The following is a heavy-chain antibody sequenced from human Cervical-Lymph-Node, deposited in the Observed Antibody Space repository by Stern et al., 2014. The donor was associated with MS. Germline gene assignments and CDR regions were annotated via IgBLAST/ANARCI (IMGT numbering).Heavy chain of an antibody. J-gene: IGHJ3*02. CDR3: AKDRLGISDAFDI. V-gene: IGHV1-18*01. Sequence: QMQLVQSGAEVKKPGASVKVSCKASGYTFTGYGVNWLRQAPGQGPEWMGWISPYDGDTKYAQKFQGRVTMTTDTSTSTAYMELRGLRSDDTAVYYCAKDRLGISDAFDIWGQGTLVTVSS. CDR1: GYTFTGYG. D-gene: IGHD7-27*01. CDR2: ISPYDGDT.